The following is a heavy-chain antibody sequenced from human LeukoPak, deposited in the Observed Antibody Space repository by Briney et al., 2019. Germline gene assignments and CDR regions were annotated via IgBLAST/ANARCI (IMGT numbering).Heavy chain of an antibody. Sequence: PGGSLRLSCAASGFIFSSYSMNWVRQAPGEGLEWLAYISISSSTIYYADSVKGRFTISRDTAKNSLYLQVNSLRAEDTAVYYCARDNSAVGYGSGTYTLYYFDYWGQGTLVTVSS. V-gene: IGHV3-48*04. D-gene: IGHD3-10*01. CDR1: GFIFSSYS. CDR2: ISISSSTI. J-gene: IGHJ4*02. CDR3: ARDNSAVGYGSGTYTLYYFDY.